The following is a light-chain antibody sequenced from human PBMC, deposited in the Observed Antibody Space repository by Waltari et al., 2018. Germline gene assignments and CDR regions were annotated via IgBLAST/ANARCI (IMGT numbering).Light chain of an antibody. Sequence: EIVLTQSPATLSLSPGERATLSCRARQMVSSYVAWYQQKPGQAPRLLIYDASNRATGIPARFSGSGSGTDFTLTISSLEPEDFAVYYCQQRSNWPITFGQGTRLEIK. CDR2: DAS. CDR3: QQRSNWPIT. V-gene: IGKV3-11*01. CDR1: QMVSSY. J-gene: IGKJ5*01.